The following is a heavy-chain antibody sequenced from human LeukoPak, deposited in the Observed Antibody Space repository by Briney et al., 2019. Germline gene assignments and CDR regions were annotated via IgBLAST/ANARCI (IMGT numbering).Heavy chain of an antibody. CDR2: IYHSGST. Sequence: PSETLSLTCTVSGYSISSGYYWGWIRQPPGKGLEWIGSIYHSGSTYYNPSLKSRVTISVDTSKNQFSLKLSSVTAADTAVYYCARDGAHKNHYYSYYYMDVWGKGTTVTVSS. CDR1: GYSISSGYY. CDR3: ARDGAHKNHYYSYYYMDV. J-gene: IGHJ6*03. D-gene: IGHD3-16*01. V-gene: IGHV4-38-2*02.